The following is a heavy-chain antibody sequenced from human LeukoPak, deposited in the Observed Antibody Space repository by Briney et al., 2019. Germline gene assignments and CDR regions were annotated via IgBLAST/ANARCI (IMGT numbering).Heavy chain of an antibody. Sequence: GWSLRLPCAASGFTFTNYGMHWVRQAPGRGLEWVAFIRFDGSNEYCADSVKGRFTISRDNSKNTLYLQMNSLRAEDTAVYYCAKDPQLVTSYYYYMDVWGKGTPVTVSS. V-gene: IGHV3-30*02. CDR3: AKDPQLVTSYYYYMDV. J-gene: IGHJ6*03. CDR2: IRFDGSNE. D-gene: IGHD1-1*01. CDR1: GFTFTNYG.